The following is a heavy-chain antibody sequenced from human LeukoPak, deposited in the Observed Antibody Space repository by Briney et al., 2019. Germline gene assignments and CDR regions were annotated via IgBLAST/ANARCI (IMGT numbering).Heavy chain of an antibody. Sequence: TSETLSLTCTVSGGSISSYYWGWIRQPPGKGLEWIGYIYYSGSTNYNPSLKSRVTISVDTSKNQFSLRLSSVTAADTAVYYWARGGLGRGENDYWGQGTLVTVSS. CDR3: ARGGLGRGENDY. D-gene: IGHD3-16*01. V-gene: IGHV4-59*12. CDR1: GGSISSYY. J-gene: IGHJ4*02. CDR2: IYYSGST.